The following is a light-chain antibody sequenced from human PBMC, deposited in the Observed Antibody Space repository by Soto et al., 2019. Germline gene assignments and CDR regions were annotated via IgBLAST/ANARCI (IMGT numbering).Light chain of an antibody. CDR2: TTS. Sequence: EVVMTPSPATLSVSPVERATFSCRASESVGSNLAWYQQKPGQAPSLLIYTTSTRASGVPARFSGSGSGTEFTLTISSLQSEDFAVYYCQQYGRSPITFGQGTRLEIK. CDR1: ESVGSN. J-gene: IGKJ5*01. V-gene: IGKV3-15*01. CDR3: QQYGRSPIT.